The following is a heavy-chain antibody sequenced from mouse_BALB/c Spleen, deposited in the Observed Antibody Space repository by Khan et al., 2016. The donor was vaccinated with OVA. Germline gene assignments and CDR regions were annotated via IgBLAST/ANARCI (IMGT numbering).Heavy chain of an antibody. CDR1: GYTFTDYA. V-gene: IGHV1S137*01. CDR2: ISTYYGDA. Sequence: QVQLQQSGAELVRPGVSVKISCKGSGYTFTDYAMHWVKQSHAKSLEWIGVISTYYGDADYNQKFKGKATMTVDKSSSTAYMELARLTSEDAAIYDCASGSGNSRFAYWGQGTLVTVSA. D-gene: IGHD1-3*01. CDR3: ASGSGNSRFAY. J-gene: IGHJ3*01.